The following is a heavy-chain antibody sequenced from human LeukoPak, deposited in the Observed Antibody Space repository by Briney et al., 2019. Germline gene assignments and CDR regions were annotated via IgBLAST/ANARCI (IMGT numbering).Heavy chain of an antibody. V-gene: IGHV1-2*02. Sequence: ASVKVSCKASGYTFTGYYMHWVRQAPGQGLEWMGWTNPNSGGTNHAQKFQGRVTMTRDTSISTAYMELSRLRSDDTAVYYCARGPYYYGSGSYPPYLDYWGQGTLVTVSS. CDR2: TNPNSGGT. CDR1: GYTFTGYY. CDR3: ARGPYYYGSGSYPPYLDY. D-gene: IGHD3-10*01. J-gene: IGHJ4*02.